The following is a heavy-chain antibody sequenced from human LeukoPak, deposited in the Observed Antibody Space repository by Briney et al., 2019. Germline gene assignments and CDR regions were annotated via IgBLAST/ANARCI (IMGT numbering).Heavy chain of an antibody. CDR1: GFTVSSNY. J-gene: IGHJ4*02. Sequence: GGSLRLSCAASGFTVSSNYMSWVRQAPGKGLEWVSVIYSGGSTYYADSVKGRFTISRDNSKNTLYLQMNSLRAEDTAVYYCARGPPYYDFWSGLGTYYFDYWGQGTLVTVSS. V-gene: IGHV3-53*01. CDR2: IYSGGST. D-gene: IGHD3-3*01. CDR3: ARGPPYYDFWSGLGTYYFDY.